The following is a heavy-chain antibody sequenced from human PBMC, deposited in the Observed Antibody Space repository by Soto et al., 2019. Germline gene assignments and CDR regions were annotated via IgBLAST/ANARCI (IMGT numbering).Heavy chain of an antibody. V-gene: IGHV1-69*01. D-gene: IGHD5-18*01. CDR3: ARTVDTAIRRWFDP. CDR1: GGTFSNYA. Sequence: QVQLVQSGAEVKKPGSSVKVSCKASGGTFSNYAISWVRQAPGQGLEWMGGIIPIFGTANYAQKLQGRVTITADESTSTAYMELSSLRSEDTAVYYCARTVDTAIRRWFDPWGQGTLVTVSS. J-gene: IGHJ5*02. CDR2: IIPIFGTA.